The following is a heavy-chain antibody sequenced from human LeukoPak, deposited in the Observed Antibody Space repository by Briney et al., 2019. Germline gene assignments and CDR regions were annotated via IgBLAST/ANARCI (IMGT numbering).Heavy chain of an antibody. V-gene: IGHV4-61*02. CDR3: AREPAYYDYVWGSYRSTQPLDY. D-gene: IGHD3-16*02. Sequence: SETLSLTCTVSGGSISSGSYYWSWIRQPAGKGLEWIGRIDTSGSTNYNPSLKSRVTISVDTSKNQFSLKLSSVTAADTAVYYCAREPAYYDYVWGSYRSTQPLDYWGQGTLVTVSS. CDR2: IDTSGST. J-gene: IGHJ4*02. CDR1: GGSISSGSYY.